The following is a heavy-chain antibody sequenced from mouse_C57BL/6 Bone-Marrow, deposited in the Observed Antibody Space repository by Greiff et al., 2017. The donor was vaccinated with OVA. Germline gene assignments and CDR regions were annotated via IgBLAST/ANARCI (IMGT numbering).Heavy chain of an antibody. CDR3: ARLDAMDY. J-gene: IGHJ4*01. V-gene: IGHV5-12*01. CDR2: ISNGGGST. Sequence: DVQLVESGGGLVPPGGTLKLSCAASGFTLSDFYMYWIRQTPEKRLEWVAYISNGGGSTYYPATVKGRFTISRDNSKNTLYLQMSRLNSDDTAMYYCARLDAMDYWGQGTSVTVSS. CDR1: GFTLSDFY.